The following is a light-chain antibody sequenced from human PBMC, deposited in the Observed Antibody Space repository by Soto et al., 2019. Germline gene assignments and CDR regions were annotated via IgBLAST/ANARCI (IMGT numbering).Light chain of an antibody. CDR1: SSDLGGYNY. J-gene: IGLJ2*01. Sequence: QSALTQPPSASGSPGQSVTISCTGTSSDLGGYNYVSWYQQHPGKAPKLMISEVSKRHSGVPDRCSGSKSGNTASLTVSGLQAEDEADYYCSSFAGNSNLVFGGGTQLTVL. CDR2: EVS. CDR3: SSFAGNSNLV. V-gene: IGLV2-8*01.